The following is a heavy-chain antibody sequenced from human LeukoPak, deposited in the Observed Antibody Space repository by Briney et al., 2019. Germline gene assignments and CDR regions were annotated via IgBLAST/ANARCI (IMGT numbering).Heavy chain of an antibody. CDR3: ARDYDFWSGYYTENYFYYYMDV. J-gene: IGHJ6*03. Sequence: AASVKVSCKASGYTFTSYGISWVRQAAGQGLEWMGWISAYNGNTNYAQKLQGRVSMTTDTSTSTAYMELTSLRSDDTAVYYCARDYDFWSGYYTENYFYYYMDVWGKGTTVTVSS. CDR2: ISAYNGNT. CDR1: GYTFTSYG. D-gene: IGHD3-3*01. V-gene: IGHV1-18*01.